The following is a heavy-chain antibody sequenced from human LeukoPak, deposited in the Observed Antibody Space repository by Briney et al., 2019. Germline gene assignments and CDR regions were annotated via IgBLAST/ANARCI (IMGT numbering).Heavy chain of an antibody. J-gene: IGHJ6*02. V-gene: IGHV1-69*13. CDR3: ARSGYYYGMDV. Sequence: ASVTVSCTASGGTFSSYAISWVRQAPGQGLEWMGGIIPIFGTANYAQKFQGRVTITADESTSTAYMELSSLRSEDTAVYYCARSGYYYGMDVWGQGTTVTVSS. CDR1: GGTFSSYA. CDR2: IIPIFGTA.